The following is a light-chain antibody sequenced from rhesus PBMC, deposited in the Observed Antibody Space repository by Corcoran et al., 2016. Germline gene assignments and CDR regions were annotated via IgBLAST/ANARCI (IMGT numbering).Light chain of an antibody. CDR3: YQHSSGYS. CDR1: QRVSSY. J-gene: IGKJ2*01. V-gene: IGKV3-10*01. CDR2: GAS. Sequence: QVILTQSPATLSLSPGERATLSCRASQRVSSYLAWYQQKPGKSPRLLINGASSRATGIPDRVSGSGSGTDFTLTISSLEPEDVGVYHCYQHSSGYSFGQGTKVEIK.